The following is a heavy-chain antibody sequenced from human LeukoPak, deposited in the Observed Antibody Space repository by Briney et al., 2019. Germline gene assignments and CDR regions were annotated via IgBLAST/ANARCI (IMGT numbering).Heavy chain of an antibody. CDR1: GGSISSSSYY. V-gene: IGHV4-39*07. CDR3: ARDRGHYDILTGYYGVRPDAFDI. Sequence: SETLSLTCTVSGGSISSSSYYWGWIRQPPGKGLEWIGSIYYSGSTYYNPSLKSRVTISVDTSKNQFSLKLSSVTAADTAVYYCARDRGHYDILTGYYGVRPDAFDIWGQGTMVTVSS. J-gene: IGHJ3*02. CDR2: IYYSGST. D-gene: IGHD3-9*01.